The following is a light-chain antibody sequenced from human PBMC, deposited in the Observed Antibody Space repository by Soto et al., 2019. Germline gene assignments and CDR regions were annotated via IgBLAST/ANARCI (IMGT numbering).Light chain of an antibody. CDR3: QQYDKWPYT. J-gene: IGKJ5*01. Sequence: ENVLTQAPASLSVSPGDIATLSCRTSQIIGTNLAWYQQKPGQAPRLLIYGAFIRAPGFPVRFRGTGSGSEFTLTISSLQTEDGALYYCQQYDKWPYTFGQGTRLEIK. CDR1: QIIGTN. CDR2: GAF. V-gene: IGKV3-15*01.